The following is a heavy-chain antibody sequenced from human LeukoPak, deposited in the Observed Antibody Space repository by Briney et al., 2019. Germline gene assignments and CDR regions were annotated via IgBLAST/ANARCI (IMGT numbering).Heavy chain of an antibody. CDR1: GYTLTSYY. Sequence: ASAKVSCKVSGYTLTSYYMHWVRQAPGQRLEWMGRVNPSGGSTSYAQKFQGRVTMTRDTSTSTAYMELSSLRSQDTAGYYCAREGYCSGGRCYFFDYWGEGAPGTVSS. CDR3: AREGYCSGGRCYFFDY. CDR2: VNPSGGST. D-gene: IGHD2-15*01. J-gene: IGHJ4*02. V-gene: IGHV1-46*01.